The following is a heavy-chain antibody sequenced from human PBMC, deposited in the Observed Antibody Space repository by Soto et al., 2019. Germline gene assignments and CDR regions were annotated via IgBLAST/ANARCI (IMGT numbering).Heavy chain of an antibody. CDR3: ARGRYSYETIYYKFYYSALDV. V-gene: IGHV1-2*02. D-gene: IGHD3-10*01. Sequence: ASVKVSCKASGYTFTGYYMHWVRQAPGQGLEWMGWINPNSGGTNYAQKFQGRVTMTRDTSISTAYMELSRLRSDDTAVYYCARGRYSYETIYYKFYYSALDVWGQGTTVTVSS. CDR1: GYTFTGYY. J-gene: IGHJ6*02. CDR2: INPNSGGT.